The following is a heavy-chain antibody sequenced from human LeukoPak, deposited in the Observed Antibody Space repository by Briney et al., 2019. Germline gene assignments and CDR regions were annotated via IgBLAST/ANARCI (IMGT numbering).Heavy chain of an antibody. CDR2: VRGSGSAT. J-gene: IGHJ4*02. D-gene: IGHD4-11*01. CDR1: GFTFSTYA. V-gene: IGHV3-23*01. CDR3: VKTSRRDSTYDSPFDY. Sequence: GGSLRLSCAASGFTFSTYAMTWTRQAPGKGLEWVSAVRGSGSATYYADSVEGRFTISRDNSNSMLYLQMTSLEVEDTAMYYCVKTSRRDSTYDSPFDYWGRGTLVTVSS.